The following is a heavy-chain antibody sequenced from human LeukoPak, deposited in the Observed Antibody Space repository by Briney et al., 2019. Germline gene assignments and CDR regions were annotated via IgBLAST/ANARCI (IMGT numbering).Heavy chain of an antibody. Sequence: TSVKVSCKASGYTFTSYDINWVRQATGQGLEWMGWMNPNSVNTGYAQKFQGRVTMTRNPSIRTVYMELSSLRSEDTAVYYCARSTYGDGYYYMDVWGKGTTVTVSS. CDR2: MNPNSVNT. V-gene: IGHV1-8*01. J-gene: IGHJ6*03. CDR1: GYTFTSYD. D-gene: IGHD4-17*01. CDR3: ARSTYGDGYYYMDV.